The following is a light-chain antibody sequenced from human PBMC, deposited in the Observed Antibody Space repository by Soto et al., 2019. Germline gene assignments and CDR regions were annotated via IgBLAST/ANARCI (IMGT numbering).Light chain of an antibody. CDR1: ANDVDNYHY. V-gene: IGLV2-14*03. CDR2: ELT. Sequence: QSALPQPASVSGSLGQSITISCTGAANDVDNYHYVSWYRQHPGKAPQLVIYELTNRPSGISNRFSGSKSGNTASLTISGLQAEDEADYYCSSYRKNNYVVGTGTKVTVL. J-gene: IGLJ1*01. CDR3: SSYRKNNYV.